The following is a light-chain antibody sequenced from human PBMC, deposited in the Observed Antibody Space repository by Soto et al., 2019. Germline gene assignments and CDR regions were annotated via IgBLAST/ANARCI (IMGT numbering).Light chain of an antibody. Sequence: QSVLTQPPSVSAAPGPTATISCSGSRSNIGGNSVSWYQQLPGTAPKLLIYDDDKRPSGIPDRFSGSKSGTSATLGITGFQTGDEADYYCGSWDSSLSAYVFGTGTKATVL. CDR3: GSWDSSLSAYV. V-gene: IGLV1-51*01. CDR1: RSNIGGNS. J-gene: IGLJ1*01. CDR2: DDD.